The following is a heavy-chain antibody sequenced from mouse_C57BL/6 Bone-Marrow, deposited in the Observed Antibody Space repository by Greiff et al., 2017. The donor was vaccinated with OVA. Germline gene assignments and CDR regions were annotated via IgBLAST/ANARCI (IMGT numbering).Heavy chain of an antibody. CDR1: GYTFTSYW. J-gene: IGHJ3*01. CDR3: ARSAGGFAY. Sequence: QLQQPGAELVMPGASVKLSCKASGYTFTSYWMHWVKQRPGQGLEWIGEIDPSDSYTNYNQKFKGKSTLTVDKSSSTAYMQLSSLTSEDSAVYYCARSAGGFAYWGQGTLVTVSA. V-gene: IGHV1-69*01. CDR2: IDPSDSYT.